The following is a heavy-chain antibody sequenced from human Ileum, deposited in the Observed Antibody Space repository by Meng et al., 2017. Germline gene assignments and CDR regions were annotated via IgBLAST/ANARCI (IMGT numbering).Heavy chain of an antibody. J-gene: IGHJ1*01. Sequence: GGSLRLSCAASGFTFSSYSMNWVRQAPGKGLEWVSSISSSSSYIYYADSVKGRFTISRDNAKNSLYLQMNSLRAEDTAVYYCARAPDYGDYVGYFQHWGQGTLVTVS. CDR3: ARAPDYGDYVGYFQH. CDR2: ISSSSSYI. CDR1: GFTFSSYS. V-gene: IGHV3-21*01. D-gene: IGHD4-17*01.